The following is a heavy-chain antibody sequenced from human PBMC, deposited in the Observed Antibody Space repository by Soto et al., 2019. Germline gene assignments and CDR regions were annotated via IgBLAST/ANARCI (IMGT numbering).Heavy chain of an antibody. CDR3: AKAGSNYAGRFSYYYMDV. Sequence: QVQLVQSGTEVKKPGASVKVSCKASGYTLTSYGISWVRQAPGQGPEWMGWISGYNGNTHYAQKFQGKVTMTTDTSTSTAYMELRSLRSDDTAVYYCAKAGSNYAGRFSYYYMDVWCNGTLVTVSS. J-gene: IGHJ6*03. CDR1: GYTLTSYG. D-gene: IGHD4-4*01. CDR2: ISGYNGNT. V-gene: IGHV1-18*01.